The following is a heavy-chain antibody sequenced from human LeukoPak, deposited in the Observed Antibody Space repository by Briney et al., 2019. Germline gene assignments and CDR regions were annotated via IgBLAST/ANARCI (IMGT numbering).Heavy chain of an antibody. CDR3: ARDTASVWYSSGWYEYFQH. V-gene: IGHV1-46*01. D-gene: IGHD6-19*01. CDR2: INPSSGST. J-gene: IGHJ1*01. Sequence: ASVKVSCKASGYTFTSLYMRWVRQAPGQGLEWMGVINPSSGSTSNAQKFQGRVTMTRDTSTSTVYMELSSLRSEDTAVYYCARDTASVWYSSGWYEYFQHWGQGTLVTVSS. CDR1: GYTFTSLY.